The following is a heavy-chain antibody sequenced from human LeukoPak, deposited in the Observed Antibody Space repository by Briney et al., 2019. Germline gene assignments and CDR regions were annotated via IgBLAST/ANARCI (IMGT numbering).Heavy chain of an antibody. V-gene: IGHV1-18*01. CDR1: GYTFTSYG. D-gene: IGHD3-22*01. J-gene: IGHJ4*02. Sequence: ASVKVSCKASGYTFTSYGISWVRQAPGQGLEWMGWISAYNGNTNYAQKLQGRVTMTTDTSTSTAYMELRSLRSDDTAVYYCAETYYYDSSGYYSDYWGQGTLVTVSS. CDR3: AETYYYDSSGYYSDY. CDR2: ISAYNGNT.